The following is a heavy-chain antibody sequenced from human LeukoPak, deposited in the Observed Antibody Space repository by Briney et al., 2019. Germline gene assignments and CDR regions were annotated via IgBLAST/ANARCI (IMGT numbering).Heavy chain of an antibody. J-gene: IGHJ6*02. CDR1: GFTFDGYS. V-gene: IGHV3-48*02. Sequence: GGSLRLSCAASGFTFDGYSMNWVRQAPGKALEWVSYISRTSGTIYHADSVKGRFTISRDNAKNSLYLQMNSLRDEDTAVYYCAREYYYNYYGMDVWGQGTTVTVSS. CDR3: AREYYYNYYGMDV. CDR2: ISRTSGTI.